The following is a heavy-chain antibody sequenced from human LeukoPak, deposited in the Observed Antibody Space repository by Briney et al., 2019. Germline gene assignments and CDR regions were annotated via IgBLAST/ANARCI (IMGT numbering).Heavy chain of an antibody. D-gene: IGHD6-19*01. CDR1: GFTFSSYA. V-gene: IGHV3-23*01. J-gene: IGHJ4*02. CDR2: ISGSGGST. Sequence: PGGSLRLFCAASGFTFSSYAMSWVRQAPGKGLEWVSAISGSGGSTYYADSVKGRFTISRDNSKNTLYLQMNSLRAEDTAVYYCAKDSYPGIAVAGVMYYFDYWGQGTLVTVSS. CDR3: AKDSYPGIAVAGVMYYFDY.